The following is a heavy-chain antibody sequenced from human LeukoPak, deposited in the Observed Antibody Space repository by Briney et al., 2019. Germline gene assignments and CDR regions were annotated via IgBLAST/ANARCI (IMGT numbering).Heavy chain of an antibody. Sequence: SETLSLTCTVSGGSISSYYWSWLRQPAGKGLEWIGRIYTSGSTNYNPSLKSRVTVSVDTSKNQFSLKLSSVTAADTAVYYCARDYYDSSGYYYYNYWGQGTLVTVSS. CDR1: GGSISSYY. CDR3: ARDYYDSSGYYYYNY. J-gene: IGHJ4*02. V-gene: IGHV4-4*07. D-gene: IGHD3-22*01. CDR2: IYTSGST.